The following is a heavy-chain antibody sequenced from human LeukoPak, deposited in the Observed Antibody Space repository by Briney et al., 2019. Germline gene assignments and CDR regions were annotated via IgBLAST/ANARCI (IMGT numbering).Heavy chain of an antibody. D-gene: IGHD3-22*01. Sequence: RGSLRLSCAASGFTFRSFWMSWVRQAPGKGLECVANIKQDGSEKYYVDSVKGRFTISRDNAKKSLYLQMNSLRAEDTAVYYCAHSGDSSGYYSYAFDIWGQGTMVTVSS. J-gene: IGHJ3*02. CDR3: AHSGDSSGYYSYAFDI. V-gene: IGHV3-7*01. CDR2: IKQDGSEK. CDR1: GFTFRSFW.